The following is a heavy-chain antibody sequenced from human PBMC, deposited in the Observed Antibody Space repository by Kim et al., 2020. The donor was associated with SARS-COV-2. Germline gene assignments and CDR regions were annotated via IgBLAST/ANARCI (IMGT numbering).Heavy chain of an antibody. V-gene: IGHV3-73*01. J-gene: IGHJ4*02. CDR1: GFTFSDSA. CDR3: AAHGELDY. CDR2: IRSRANNYAT. D-gene: IGHD3-10*01. Sequence: GGSLRLSWAASGFTFSDSAMHWVRQASGKGLEWVGRIRSRANNYATAYAASVKGRFTVSRDDSKNLAYLQMNSLKSEDTAVYYCAAHGELDYWGQGTLVTVSS.